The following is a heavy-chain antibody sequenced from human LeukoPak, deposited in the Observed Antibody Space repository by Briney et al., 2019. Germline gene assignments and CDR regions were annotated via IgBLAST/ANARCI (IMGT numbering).Heavy chain of an antibody. CDR3: ASIDSNDAFDA. Sequence: GGSLRLSCAASGFTFSFYSMEWVRQAPGKGLEWVSSISSSSSYIHYADSVKGRFTISRDNAKNSLYLQMNSLRAEDTALYYCASIDSNDAFDAWGQGTMVTVSS. CDR2: ISSSSSYI. CDR1: GFTFSFYS. D-gene: IGHD3-9*01. J-gene: IGHJ3*01. V-gene: IGHV3-21*01.